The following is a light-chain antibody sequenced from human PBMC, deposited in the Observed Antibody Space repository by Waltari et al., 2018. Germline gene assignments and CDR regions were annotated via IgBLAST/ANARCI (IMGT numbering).Light chain of an antibody. Sequence: DIVMTQSPDSLAVSLGERATINCKSSQTILSSSSNKNFLAWYHQTPVQPPKRLIYWASTRQSGVPDRFSGSGSGTAFTLTISNLQAEDVAVSYCQQYFSIPGTFGQGTTVEIK. CDR3: QQYFSIPGT. CDR2: WAS. J-gene: IGKJ1*01. V-gene: IGKV4-1*01. CDR1: QTILSSSSNKNF.